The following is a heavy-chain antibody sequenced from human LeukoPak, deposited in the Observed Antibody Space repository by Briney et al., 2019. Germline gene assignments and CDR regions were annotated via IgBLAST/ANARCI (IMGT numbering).Heavy chain of an antibody. D-gene: IGHD6-19*01. V-gene: IGHV4-39*01. J-gene: IGHJ4*02. CDR3: ARLEVAGINDY. CDR1: GGSISSSSYY. Sequence: SETLSLTCTVSGGSISSSSYYWGWLRQPPGKGLEWIGSIYYSGRTYYNPSLKSRVTISVDTSKNQFSLKLSSVTAADTAVYYCARLEVAGINDYWGQGTLVTVSS. CDR2: IYYSGRT.